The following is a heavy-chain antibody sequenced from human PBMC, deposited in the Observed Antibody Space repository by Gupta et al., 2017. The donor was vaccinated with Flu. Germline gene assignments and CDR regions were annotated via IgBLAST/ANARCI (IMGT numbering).Heavy chain of an antibody. CDR3: ARVGYGGSSEPGPFDY. Sequence: EVQLVESGGGLVKPGGSLRLSCAASGFPFSSFNMNWVRQAPGKGLEWVSFISSSSEYIYYADAVKGRFTISRDNAKNSLYLQMNSLRAEDTAVYYCARVGYGGSSEPGPFDYWGHGTLVTVSS. V-gene: IGHV3-21*01. CDR2: ISSSSEYI. D-gene: IGHD6-6*01. J-gene: IGHJ4*01. CDR1: GFPFSSFN.